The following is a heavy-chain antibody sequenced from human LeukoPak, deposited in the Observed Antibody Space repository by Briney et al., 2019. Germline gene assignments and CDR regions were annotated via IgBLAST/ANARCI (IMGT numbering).Heavy chain of an antibody. CDR2: ISGSGGST. CDR1: GFTLSSYG. Sequence: QSGGSLRLSCAASGFTLSSYGMSWVRQAPGKGLEWVSAISGSGGSTYYADSVKGRFTISRDNSKNTLYLQMNSLRAEDTAVYYCAKDEEGYYDSSVYYRNCFDYCGQGTLVTVSS. J-gene: IGHJ4*02. V-gene: IGHV3-23*01. CDR3: AKDEEGYYDSSVYYRNCFDY. D-gene: IGHD3-22*01.